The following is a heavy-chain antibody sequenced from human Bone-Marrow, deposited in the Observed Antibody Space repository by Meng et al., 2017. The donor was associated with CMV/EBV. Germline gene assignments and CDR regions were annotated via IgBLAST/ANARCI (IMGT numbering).Heavy chain of an antibody. Sequence: KYYADSVKGRFTICRDFSRNTLSLQMNSLRAEDTAVYYCARVNGAEYYDFWSGYFDDYGMDVWGQGTTVTVSS. CDR3: ARVNGAEYYDFWSGYFDDYGMDV. CDR2: K. D-gene: IGHD3-3*01. J-gene: IGHJ6*02. V-gene: IGHV3-30*07.